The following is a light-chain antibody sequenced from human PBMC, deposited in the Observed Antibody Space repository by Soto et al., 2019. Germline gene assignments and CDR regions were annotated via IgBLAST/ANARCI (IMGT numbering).Light chain of an antibody. J-gene: IGLJ1*01. Sequence: QSALTQPPSVSGSPGQSVSISCTGTSSDIGTYISVSWYRQSPGTAPKLLIYAVSNRPSGVPDRFSGSKSGNTASLTISGLQAEDEADYYCSLYISRSTSFVFGTGTKVTVL. CDR1: SSDIGTYIS. V-gene: IGLV2-18*01. CDR3: SLYISRSTSFV. CDR2: AVS.